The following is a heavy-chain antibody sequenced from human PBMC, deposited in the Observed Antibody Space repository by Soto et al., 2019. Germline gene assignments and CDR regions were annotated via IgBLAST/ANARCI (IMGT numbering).Heavy chain of an antibody. D-gene: IGHD3-22*01. CDR2: IKSKTDGGTT. J-gene: IGHJ3*02. CDR1: GFTFSNAW. CDR3: STGFPYDSSGMTKIDAFHI. Sequence: GSLRLSCAASGFTFSNAWMSWVRQAPGKGLEWVGRIKSKTDGGTTDYAAPVKGRFTISRDDSKKTLYLQMNSLKTEDTAVYYCSTGFPYDSSGMTKIDAFHIWGQGTMVTV. V-gene: IGHV3-15*01.